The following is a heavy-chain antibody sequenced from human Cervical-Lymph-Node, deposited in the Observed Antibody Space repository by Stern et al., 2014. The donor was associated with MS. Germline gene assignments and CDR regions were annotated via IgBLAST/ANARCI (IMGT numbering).Heavy chain of an antibody. Sequence: QVQLQESGPGLVKPSETLSLTCTVSGGAVSAYHWTWFRQPPGRARGVIGYIEYSGITTYNPSLKSRVSISMDTSKNQLSLKLRSVTATDTAIYYCARKDGDYWGQGALVTVSS. CDR1: GGAVSAYH. V-gene: IGHV4-59*02. CDR2: IEYSGIT. CDR3: ARKDGDY. D-gene: IGHD6-6*01. J-gene: IGHJ4*02.